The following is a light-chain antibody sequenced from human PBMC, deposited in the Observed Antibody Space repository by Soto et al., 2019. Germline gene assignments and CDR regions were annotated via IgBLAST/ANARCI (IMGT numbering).Light chain of an antibody. V-gene: IGLV4-69*01. J-gene: IGLJ2*01. CDR2: LNSDGSH. CDR1: SGHSSYA. Sequence: QLVLTQSPSASASLGASVKLTCTLSSGHSSYAIAWHQQQPEKGPRYLMKLNSDGSHSKGDGIPDRFSGSSSGAERYLTISRLQFEDEADYYCQTCGTGVPVFGGWTKLTVL. CDR3: QTCGTGVPV.